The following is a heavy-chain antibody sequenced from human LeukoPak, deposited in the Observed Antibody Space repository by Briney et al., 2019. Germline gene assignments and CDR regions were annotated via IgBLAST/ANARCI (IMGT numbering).Heavy chain of an antibody. D-gene: IGHD6-13*01. CDR3: ARDRLIAAAGTNDAFDI. CDR2: ITSSSGYI. J-gene: IGHJ3*02. V-gene: IGHV3-21*01. Sequence: GGSLRLSCAASGFTFSNYNMNWVRQAPGKGLEWVSSITSSSGYIYYAASVKGRFTISRDNAKNSLYLQMNSLRAEDTAVYYCARDRLIAAAGTNDAFDIWGQGTMVTVSS. CDR1: GFTFSNYN.